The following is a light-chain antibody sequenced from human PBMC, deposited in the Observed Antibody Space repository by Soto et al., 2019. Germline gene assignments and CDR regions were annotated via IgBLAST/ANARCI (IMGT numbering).Light chain of an antibody. Sequence: DIQRTQSPCTLAASVEDVDTSTCRASQSISQWLARHRQKPGKAPNLLIYDASNLANGVPSRFSGSGSGTAFTLRIRCLQSYYSATSFCQPYHRYFWTFGQGTKVDIK. J-gene: IGKJ1*01. CDR2: DAS. CDR3: QPYHRYFWT. V-gene: IGKV1-5*01. CDR1: QSISQW.